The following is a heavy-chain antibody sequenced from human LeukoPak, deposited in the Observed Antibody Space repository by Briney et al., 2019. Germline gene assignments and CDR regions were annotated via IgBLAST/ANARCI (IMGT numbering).Heavy chain of an antibody. CDR3: AREQFSSGHDPRLDY. CDR2: ISGSGNRT. CDR1: GFTFSSYA. J-gene: IGHJ4*02. D-gene: IGHD5-12*01. Sequence: GGSLRLSCAASGFTFSSYAMSWVRQAPGKGLEWVSSISGSGNRTYYADSVKGRFTISRDNSKNTLFLQMNSLRAEDTAVYYCAREQFSSGHDPRLDYWGQGTLVTVSS. V-gene: IGHV3-23*01.